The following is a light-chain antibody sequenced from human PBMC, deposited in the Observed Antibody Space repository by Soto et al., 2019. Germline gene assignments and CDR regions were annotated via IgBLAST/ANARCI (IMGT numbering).Light chain of an antibody. CDR1: QGISSY. J-gene: IGKJ1*01. V-gene: IGKV1-8*01. Sequence: IQMTLSPATLAASVGDRVTIACRASQGISSYLAWYQQKPGKAPKLLIYAASTMHSGVPSRFSGSGSGTDFTLTISCLQSEDFATYYCQQYDSYPPTFGQGTKVDI. CDR3: QQYDSYPPT. CDR2: AAS.